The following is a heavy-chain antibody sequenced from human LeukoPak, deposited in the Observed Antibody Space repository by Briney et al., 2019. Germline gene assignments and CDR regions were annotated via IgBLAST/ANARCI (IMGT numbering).Heavy chain of an antibody. CDR1: GFTFSDYY. CDR2: ISSSGSTI. J-gene: IGHJ6*02. Sequence: GGSLRLSCAASGFTFSDYYMSWIRQAPGKGLEWVSYISSSGSTIYYADSVKGRFTISRDNAKNSLYLQMNSLRAEDTAVYYCARLTVAPAAAGTSYYYYYHGMDVWGQGTTVTVSS. CDR3: ARLTVAPAAAGTSYYYYYHGMDV. V-gene: IGHV3-11*01. D-gene: IGHD6-13*01.